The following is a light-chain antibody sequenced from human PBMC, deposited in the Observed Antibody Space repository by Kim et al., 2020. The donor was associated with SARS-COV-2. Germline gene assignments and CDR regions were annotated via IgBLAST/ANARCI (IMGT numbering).Light chain of an antibody. V-gene: IGLV3-19*01. J-gene: IGLJ3*02. CDR2: GKN. CDR3: NSRDSSGNHLL. CDR1: SLRNYY. Sequence: SSELTQDPAVSVALGQTVKITCQGDSLRNYYAIWYQQKPGQAPLLVIYGKNNRPSGIPDRFSGSSSGNTASLTITGAQAEDEADYYCNSRDSSGNHLLFG.